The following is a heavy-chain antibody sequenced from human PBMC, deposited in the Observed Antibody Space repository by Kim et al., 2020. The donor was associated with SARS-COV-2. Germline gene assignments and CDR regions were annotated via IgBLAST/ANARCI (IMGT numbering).Heavy chain of an antibody. CDR2: VSWNSGSI. CDR3: AKGLHSSSWYLVDY. CDR1: GFTFDDYA. D-gene: IGHD6-13*01. J-gene: IGHJ4*02. Sequence: GGSLRLSCAASGFTFDDYAMHWVRQAPGKGLEWVSGVSWNSGSIAYAGSVKGRFTNSRDNAKNSLYLQMKSLRPEDTALYYCAKGLHSSSWYLVDYWGQGTLGTVSS. V-gene: IGHV3-9*01.